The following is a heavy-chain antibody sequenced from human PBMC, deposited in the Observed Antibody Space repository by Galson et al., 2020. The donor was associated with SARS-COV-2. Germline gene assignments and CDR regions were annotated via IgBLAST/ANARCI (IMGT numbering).Heavy chain of an antibody. D-gene: IGHD3-10*02. Sequence: GGSLRLPCEVPGFPFNSYSMTWVRQAPGKGLEWVSSISSGSVYIYTADSVKGRFTISRDNAKNSLYLQMNSLRAEDTAVYYCAREASWAMFAMDVWGQGTTVTVSS. CDR2: ISSGSVYI. J-gene: IGHJ6*02. CDR1: GFPFNSYS. V-gene: IGHV3-21*01. CDR3: AREASWAMFAMDV.